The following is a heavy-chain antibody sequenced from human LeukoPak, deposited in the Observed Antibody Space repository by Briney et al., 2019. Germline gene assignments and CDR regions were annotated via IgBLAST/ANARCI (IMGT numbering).Heavy chain of an antibody. CDR2: IYYSGST. CDR1: GGSIISYY. CDR3: AREAHLYDSSGYYSCFDP. D-gene: IGHD3-22*01. V-gene: IGHV4-59*01. J-gene: IGHJ5*02. Sequence: RSETLTLTCTVSGGSIISYYWSWIRQPPGKGLEWIGYIYYSGSTNYNPSLKSRVTISVDTSKNQFSLKLSSVTAADTAVYYCAREAHLYDSSGYYSCFDPWGQGTMVTVSS.